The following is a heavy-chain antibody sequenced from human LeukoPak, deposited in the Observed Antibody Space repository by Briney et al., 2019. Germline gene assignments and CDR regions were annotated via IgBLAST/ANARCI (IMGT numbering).Heavy chain of an antibody. V-gene: IGHV4-39*07. J-gene: IGHJ3*02. CDR2: VVYRGTT. Sequence: PSETLSLTCTVSGGSLSSSLYYWGWIRQPPGKGLEWIGNVVYRGTTYYNPSLKSRVAISIDMSKNQFSLKLSSVTAADTAVYYCASHYYDSSGYYSGDAFDIWGQGTMVTVSS. CDR3: ASHYYDSSGYYSGDAFDI. D-gene: IGHD3-22*01. CDR1: GGSLSSSLYY.